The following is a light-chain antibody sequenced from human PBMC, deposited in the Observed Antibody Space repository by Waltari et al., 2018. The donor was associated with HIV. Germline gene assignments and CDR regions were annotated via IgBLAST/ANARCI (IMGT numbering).Light chain of an antibody. V-gene: IGLV1-40*01. CDR3: QSYDSSLSGVV. CDR1: SSNLGAGYA. J-gene: IGLJ2*01. CDR2: GNS. Sequence: QSVLTPPPSVSGAPGQRVTLSCTGHSSNLGAGYAVPWYQQLPGTAPKLLIYGNSNRPSGVPDRFSGSKSGTSASLAITGLQAEDEADYYCQSYDSSLSGVVFGGGTKLTVL.